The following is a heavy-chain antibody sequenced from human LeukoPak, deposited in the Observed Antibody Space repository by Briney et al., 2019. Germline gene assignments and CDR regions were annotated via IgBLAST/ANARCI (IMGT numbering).Heavy chain of an antibody. CDR2: INPNSGGT. V-gene: IGHV1-2*02. D-gene: IGHD3-10*01. J-gene: IGHJ4*02. Sequence: GASVKVSCKASGYTFTGYYMHWVRQAPGQGLEWMGWINPNSGGTNYAQKFQGRVTMTRDTSISTAYMELSRLRSDDTAVYYCARDSELLWFGELSYYFDYWGQGTLVTVSS. CDR3: ARDSELLWFGELSYYFDY. CDR1: GYTFTGYY.